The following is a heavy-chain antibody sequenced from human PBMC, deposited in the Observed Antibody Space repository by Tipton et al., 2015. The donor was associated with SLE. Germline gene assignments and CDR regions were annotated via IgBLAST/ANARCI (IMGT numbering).Heavy chain of an antibody. CDR1: GFSFFRDA. CDR3: VKADKFCAYPIDCYRDL. J-gene: IGHJ2*01. Sequence: SLRLSCAASGFSFFRDAMHWVRQAADKGLEWVAVISYDGRDQYYADSVKGRFTISRDNSMNTLYLQMSSLRAEYTAVYYCVKADKFCAYPIDCYRDLWGRGTPVTVSS. CDR2: ISYDGRDQ. D-gene: IGHD2-21*02. V-gene: IGHV3-33*05.